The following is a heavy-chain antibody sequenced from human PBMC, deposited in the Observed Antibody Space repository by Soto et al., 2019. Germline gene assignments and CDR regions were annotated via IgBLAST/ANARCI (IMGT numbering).Heavy chain of an antibody. V-gene: IGHV1-69*02. D-gene: IGHD5-18*01. CDR1: GGTFSSYT. Sequence: QVQLVQSGAEVKKPGSSVKVSCKASGGTFSSYTISWVRQAPGQGLEWMGRIIPILGIANSAQKFQGRVTITADKSPSTAYMELSSLRSEDTAVYYCARRGYSYGPNWFDPWGQGTLVNVSS. CDR3: ARRGYSYGPNWFDP. J-gene: IGHJ5*02. CDR2: IIPILGIA.